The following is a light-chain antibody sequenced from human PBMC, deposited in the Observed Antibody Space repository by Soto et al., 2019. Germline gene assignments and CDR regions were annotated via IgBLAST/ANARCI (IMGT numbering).Light chain of an antibody. CDR2: DAS. CDR1: QSISSW. V-gene: IGKV1-5*01. Sequence: DIQMTQSPSTLSASVGDRVTITCRASQSISSWLAWYQQKQGKAPKLLIYDASSLESGVPSRFSGSGSGTEFTLTISSLQPDDFATYYCQQYNSYPITVGQGTRLEIK. J-gene: IGKJ5*01. CDR3: QQYNSYPIT.